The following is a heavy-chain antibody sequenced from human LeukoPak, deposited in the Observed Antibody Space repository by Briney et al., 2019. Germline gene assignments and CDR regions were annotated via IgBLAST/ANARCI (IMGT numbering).Heavy chain of an antibody. CDR2: ISSSSSYI. J-gene: IGHJ3*02. V-gene: IGHV3-21*01. CDR3: ARDTPLYADSPDAFDI. Sequence: PGGSLRLSCAASRFTFSSYSMNWVRQAPGKGLEWVSSISSSSSYIYYADSVKGRFTISRDNAKNSLYLQMNSLRAEDTAVYYCARDTPLYADSPDAFDIWGQGTMVTVSS. D-gene: IGHD2/OR15-2a*01. CDR1: RFTFSSYS.